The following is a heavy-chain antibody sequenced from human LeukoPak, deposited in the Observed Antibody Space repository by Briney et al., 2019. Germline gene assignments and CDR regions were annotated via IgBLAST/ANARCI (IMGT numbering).Heavy chain of an antibody. Sequence: SETLSLTCTVSGGSISSYYWSWIRHPPGKGVEWIGYIYYSGSTNYNPSLKSRVTISVDTSKNQFSLKLSSVTAADTAVYYCARHVRSYYMDVWGKGTTVTVSS. J-gene: IGHJ6*03. CDR3: ARHVRSYYMDV. D-gene: IGHD3-16*01. CDR2: IYYSGST. CDR1: GGSISSYY. V-gene: IGHV4-59*08.